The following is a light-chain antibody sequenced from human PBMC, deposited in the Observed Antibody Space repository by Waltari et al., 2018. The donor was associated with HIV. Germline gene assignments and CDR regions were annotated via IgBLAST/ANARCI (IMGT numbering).Light chain of an antibody. J-gene: IGLJ2*01. CDR1: SSTIRADND. CDR2: RNK. Sequence: QSMLTQPPSVSGAPGRRVTIYCTGSSSTIRADNDVHWSQQIPGTAPKLLTSRNKNRPSGVPDRFSASKSGTSASLTISGLQAEDEADYFCQSYDISLSASVVFGGGTRLTVL. CDR3: QSYDISLSASVV. V-gene: IGLV1-40*01.